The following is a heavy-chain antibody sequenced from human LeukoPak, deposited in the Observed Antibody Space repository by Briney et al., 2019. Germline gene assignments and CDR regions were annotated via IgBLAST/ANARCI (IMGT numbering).Heavy chain of an antibody. Sequence: GASVKVSCKASGYTFTSYGISWVRQAPGQGLEWMGWTSAHNDDTNYAETLQGRLTMTTDISTSTAYMELTSLRSDDTVVYYCAGDWDSRNDYFDPWGQGTLVIVSS. V-gene: IGHV1-18*01. D-gene: IGHD1-1*01. CDR3: AGDWDSRNDYFDP. J-gene: IGHJ4*02. CDR1: GYTFTSYG. CDR2: TSAHNDDT.